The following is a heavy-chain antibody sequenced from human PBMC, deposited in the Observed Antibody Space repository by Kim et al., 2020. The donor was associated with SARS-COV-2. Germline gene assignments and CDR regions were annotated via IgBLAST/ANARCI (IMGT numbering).Heavy chain of an antibody. D-gene: IGHD2-8*02. V-gene: IGHV4-31*03. J-gene: IGHJ3*02. CDR2: IYYSGST. CDR3: ARARKDIVLVVYAMGAFDI. Sequence: SETLSHTCTVSGGSISSGGYYWSWIRQHPGKGLEWIGYIYYSGSTYYNPSLKSRVTISVDTSKNQFSLKLSSVTAADTAVYYCARARKDIVLVVYAMGAFDIWGQGTMVTVSS. CDR1: GGSISSGGYY.